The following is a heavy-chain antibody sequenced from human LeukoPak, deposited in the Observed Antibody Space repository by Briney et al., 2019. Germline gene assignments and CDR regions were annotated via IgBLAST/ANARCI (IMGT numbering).Heavy chain of an antibody. V-gene: IGHV3-49*04. CDR3: ARDPVGITPIDY. J-gene: IGHJ4*02. Sequence: GGSLRLSCTASGFTFRDCSMSWVRQAPGKGLEWVGFIRSKANGGTTEYAASVKGRFTISRDDSKSIVYLQMNSLTAEDTAVYYCARDPVGITPIDYWGQGTLVTVSS. CDR1: GFTFRDCS. CDR2: IRSKANGGTT. D-gene: IGHD1-26*01.